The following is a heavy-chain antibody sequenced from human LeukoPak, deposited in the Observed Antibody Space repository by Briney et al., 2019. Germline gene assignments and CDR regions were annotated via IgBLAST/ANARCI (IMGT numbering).Heavy chain of an antibody. CDR3: AREPQELDYYYGMDV. J-gene: IGHJ6*02. CDR1: GYTFTSYG. CDR2: ISAYNGNT. D-gene: IGHD1-26*01. Sequence: ASVKVSCKASGYTFTSYGISWVRQAPGQGLEWMGWISAYNGNTNYAQKLQGRVTMTTDTSTSTAYMELRSLRSEDTAVYYCAREPQELDYYYGMDVWGQGTTVTVSS. V-gene: IGHV1-18*01.